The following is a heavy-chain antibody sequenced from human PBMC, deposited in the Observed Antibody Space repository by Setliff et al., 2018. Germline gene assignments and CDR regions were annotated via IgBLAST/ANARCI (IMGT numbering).Heavy chain of an antibody. V-gene: IGHV1-18*01. Sequence: GASVKVSCKTSGYTFNTFGISWVRRAPGQGLDWMGWISPYNGDTKSAQKFQGRVTMTIDTSTSTAYMELRSLTSDDTAVYYCAREGRRYYDSSGYYYDPYYYYYMDVWGKGTTVTVSS. CDR1: GYTFNTFG. CDR3: AREGRRYYDSSGYYYDPYYYYYMDV. D-gene: IGHD3-22*01. J-gene: IGHJ6*03. CDR2: ISPYNGDT.